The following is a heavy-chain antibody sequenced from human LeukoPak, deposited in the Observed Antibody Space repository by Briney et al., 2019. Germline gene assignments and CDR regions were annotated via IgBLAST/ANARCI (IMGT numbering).Heavy chain of an antibody. Sequence: LSETLSLTCTVSGGSISSYYWSWIRQPAGKGLEWIGRIHTSGSTNYNPSLKSRVTMSVDTSRNQFSLKLNSVTAADTAVYYCAKSNGYGLIDIWGQGTMVTVSS. J-gene: IGHJ3*02. D-gene: IGHD3-22*01. V-gene: IGHV4-4*07. CDR1: GGSISSYY. CDR2: IHTSGST. CDR3: AKSNGYGLIDI.